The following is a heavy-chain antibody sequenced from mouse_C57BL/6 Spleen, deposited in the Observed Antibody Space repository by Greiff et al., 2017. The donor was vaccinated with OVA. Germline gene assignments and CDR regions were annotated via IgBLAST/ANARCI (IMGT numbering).Heavy chain of an antibody. V-gene: IGHV1-69*01. CDR1: GYTFTSYW. D-gene: IGHD2-3*01. Sequence: QVQLQQPGAELVMPGASVKLSCKASGYTFTSYWMHWVKQRPGQGLEWIGEIDPSDSYTNYNQKFKGKSTLTVDKSSSTAYMQLSSLTSEDSAVYYCARSEDGYLYFDDWGQGTTLTVSS. CDR2: IDPSDSYT. J-gene: IGHJ2*01. CDR3: ARSEDGYLYFDD.